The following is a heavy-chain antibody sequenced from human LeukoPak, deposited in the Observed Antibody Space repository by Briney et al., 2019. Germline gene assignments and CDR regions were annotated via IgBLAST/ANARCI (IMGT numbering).Heavy chain of an antibody. V-gene: IGHV4-38-2*01. D-gene: IGHD6-13*01. J-gene: IGHJ1*01. CDR1: GYSISSGYY. Sequence: SETLSLTCAVSGYSISSGYYWGRIRQPPGKGLEWIGSIYHSGSTYYNPSLKSRVTISVDTSKNQFSLKLSSVTAADTAVYYCARGGQQLRYFQHWGQGTLVTVSS. CDR3: ARGGQQLRYFQH. CDR2: IYHSGST.